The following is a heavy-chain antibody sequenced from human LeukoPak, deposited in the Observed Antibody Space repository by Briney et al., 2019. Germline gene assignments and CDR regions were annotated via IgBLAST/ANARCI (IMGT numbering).Heavy chain of an antibody. D-gene: IGHD3-22*01. V-gene: IGHV1-69*01. CDR2: IIPILGTA. Sequence: SVKVSCKASGGTFSSYAISWVRQAPGQGLEWMGGIIPILGTANYAQKFQGRVTITADESTSTAYMELSSLRSEDTAVYYCATRFGLLMNIFDYWGQGTLVTVSS. J-gene: IGHJ4*02. CDR1: GGTFSSYA. CDR3: ATRFGLLMNIFDY.